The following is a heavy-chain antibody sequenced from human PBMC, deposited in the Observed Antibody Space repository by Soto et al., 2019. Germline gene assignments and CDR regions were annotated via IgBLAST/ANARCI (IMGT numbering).Heavy chain of an antibody. CDR3: ARGRRYCSSTSCGNWFDP. Sequence: SETLSLTCAVYGGSFSGYYWSWIRQPPGKGLEWIGEISHSGSTNYNPSLKSRVTISVDTSKNQFSLKLSSVTAADTAVYYCARGRRYCSSTSCGNWFDPWGQGTLVTVSS. CDR2: ISHSGST. D-gene: IGHD2-2*01. J-gene: IGHJ5*02. V-gene: IGHV4-34*01. CDR1: GGSFSGYY.